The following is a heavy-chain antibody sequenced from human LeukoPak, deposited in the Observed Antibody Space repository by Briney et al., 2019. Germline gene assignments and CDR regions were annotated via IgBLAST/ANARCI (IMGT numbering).Heavy chain of an antibody. Sequence: ASVKVSCEASGYTFTGYYLRWVRQAPGQGLEWVGWNNPNSGGTNYAQKFQGRVTMTRDTSISTVYMELSRLRSDDTAVYYCSREDYWGQGTLVTVSS. J-gene: IGHJ4*02. CDR1: GYTFTGYY. CDR3: SREDY. CDR2: NNPNSGGT. V-gene: IGHV1-2*02.